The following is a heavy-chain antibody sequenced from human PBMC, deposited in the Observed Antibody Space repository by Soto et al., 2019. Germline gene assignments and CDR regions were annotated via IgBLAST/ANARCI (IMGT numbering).Heavy chain of an antibody. CDR3: AHGISSMWARGTFDF. CDR2: VNWDGGSI. V-gene: IGHV3-9*01. CDR1: GFSFDENA. D-gene: IGHD3-3*02. Sequence: EVQVVESGGGLVQPGRSLRLSCTTSGFSFDENAMHWVRQAPGKGLEWVSGVNWDGGSIGYADSVKGRFTISRDNAKSSLYLQMNSLRTEDTALYYCAHGISSMWARGTFDFGGQGTMGSVSS. J-gene: IGHJ3*01.